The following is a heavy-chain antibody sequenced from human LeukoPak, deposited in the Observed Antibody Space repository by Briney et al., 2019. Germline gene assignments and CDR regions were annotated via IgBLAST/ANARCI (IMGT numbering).Heavy chain of an antibody. CDR1: GFTFSSYG. V-gene: IGHV3-33*01. CDR2: IWFDGSHK. D-gene: IGHD5-18*01. Sequence: PGGSLRLSCAASGFTFSSYGMHWVRQAPGKGLEWVAAIWFDGSHKYYADSVKGRFTISRDNSKNTLYLQMNSLRAEDTAVYYCARGGTAMVPDYYGMDVWGQGTTVTVSS. CDR3: ARGGTAMVPDYYGMDV. J-gene: IGHJ6*02.